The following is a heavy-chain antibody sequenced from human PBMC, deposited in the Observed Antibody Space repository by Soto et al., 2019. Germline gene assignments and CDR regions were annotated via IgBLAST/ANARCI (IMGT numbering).Heavy chain of an antibody. CDR3: ARLTYYYGSGSYPAFDP. D-gene: IGHD3-10*01. CDR2: IIPILGIA. Sequence: SVKVSCKASGGTFSSHTISWVRQAPGQGLEWMGRIIPILGIANYAQKFQGRVTITADKSTSTAYMELSSLRSEDTAVYYCARLTYYYGSGSYPAFDPWGQGTLVTVSS. CDR1: GGTFSSHT. V-gene: IGHV1-69*02. J-gene: IGHJ5*02.